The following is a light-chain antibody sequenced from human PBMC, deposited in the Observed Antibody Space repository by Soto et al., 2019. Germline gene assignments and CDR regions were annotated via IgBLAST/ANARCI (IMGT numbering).Light chain of an antibody. CDR3: EQTYSTPVT. J-gene: IGKJ5*01. CDR1: QNIYNY. V-gene: IGKV1-39*01. Sequence: DIQMTQSPSSLSASVGDRVTVTCRTSQNIYNYLNWYQHKPGKAPKLLIYAASSVQSGVPLRFSGTGSGTDFTLTISSLQPEDFATYYCEQTYSTPVTFGQGTRLEVK. CDR2: AAS.